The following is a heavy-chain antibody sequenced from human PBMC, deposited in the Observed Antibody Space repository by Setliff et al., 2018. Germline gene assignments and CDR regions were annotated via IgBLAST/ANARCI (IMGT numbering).Heavy chain of an antibody. CDR1: GFTFSSHW. Sequence: GGSLRLSCAGSGFTFSSHWMYWVRQAPGKGLVWVSRINSDGSSITYADSVKGRFTISRDNAKNTLYLQMNSLRAEDTAVYYCAKDLRRDGKWDIDYWGQGTLVTVSS. CDR3: AKDLRRDGKWDIDY. J-gene: IGHJ4*02. CDR2: INSDGSSI. V-gene: IGHV3-74*01. D-gene: IGHD1-26*01.